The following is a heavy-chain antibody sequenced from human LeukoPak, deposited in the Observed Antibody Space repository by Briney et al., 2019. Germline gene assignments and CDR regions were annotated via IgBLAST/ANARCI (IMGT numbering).Heavy chain of an antibody. D-gene: IGHD3-22*01. V-gene: IGHV2-70*11. CDR2: FDWDDDK. CDR3: ARTRGQYYYDSSGYPFDY. J-gene: IGHJ4*02. Sequence: SGPTLVNPTQTLTLTCTFSGFSLSTTGMCVSWIRQPPGKALEWLARFDWDDDKHYSTSLKTRLTISKDTSKYQVVLTMTNMDPADTATYYCARTRGQYYYDSSGYPFDYWGQGTLVTVSS. CDR1: GFSLSTTGMC.